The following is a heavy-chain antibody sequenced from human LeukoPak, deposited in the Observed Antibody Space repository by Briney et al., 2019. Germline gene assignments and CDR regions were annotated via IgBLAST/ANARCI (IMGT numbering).Heavy chain of an antibody. D-gene: IGHD3-22*01. V-gene: IGHV3-30-3*01. Sequence: GRSLRLSCAASGFTFSSYAMHWVRQAPGKGLEWVAVISYDGSNKYYADSVKGRFTISRDNSKNTLYLQMNSLRAEDTAVYYCARPYYYDSSGYYSPLDYWGQGTLVTVSS. J-gene: IGHJ4*02. CDR3: ARPYYYDSSGYYSPLDY. CDR2: ISYDGSNK. CDR1: GFTFSSYA.